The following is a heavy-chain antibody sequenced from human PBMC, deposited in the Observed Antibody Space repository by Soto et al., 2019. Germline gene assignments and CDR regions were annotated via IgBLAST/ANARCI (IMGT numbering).Heavy chain of an antibody. CDR2: ISYDGSNK. CDR1: GFTFSSYA. Sequence: QVQLVESGGGVVQPGRSLRLSCAASGFTFSSYAMHWVRQAPGKGLEWVAVISYDGSNKYYADSVKGRFTTSRDNSKNTLYLQMNSLRAEDTAVYYCARDTTPVYGVYWGQGTLVTVSS. CDR3: ARDTTPVYGVY. D-gene: IGHD4-17*01. J-gene: IGHJ4*02. V-gene: IGHV3-30-3*01.